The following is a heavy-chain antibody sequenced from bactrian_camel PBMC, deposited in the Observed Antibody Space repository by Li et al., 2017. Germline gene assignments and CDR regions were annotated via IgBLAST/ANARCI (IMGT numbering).Heavy chain of an antibody. V-gene: IGHV3S1*01. J-gene: IGHJ4*01. CDR2: VYRGVPTP. CDR1: GYTDSLFS. Sequence: HVQLVESGGGSVQAGGSLRLSCQFSGYTDSLFSRGWFRQAPGKEREGVAAVYRGVPTPDYDDSVKDRFHISLEDTGNTLSLRLSMDTLKPEDTAMYHCAADFGILYGSTWVLMSSEQYTHYGQGTQVTVS. D-gene: IGHD6*01.